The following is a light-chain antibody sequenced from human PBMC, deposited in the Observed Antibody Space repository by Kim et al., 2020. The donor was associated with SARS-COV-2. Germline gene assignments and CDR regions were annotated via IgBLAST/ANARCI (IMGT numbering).Light chain of an antibody. J-gene: IGLJ2*01. CDR2: QDS. Sequence: ELTQPPSVSVSPGQTASITCSGDKLGDKYACWYQQKPGQSPVLVIYQDSKRPSGIPERFSGSNSGNTATLTISGTQAMDEADYYCQAWDSSTGVFGGGTQLTVL. V-gene: IGLV3-1*01. CDR1: KLGDKY. CDR3: QAWDSSTGV.